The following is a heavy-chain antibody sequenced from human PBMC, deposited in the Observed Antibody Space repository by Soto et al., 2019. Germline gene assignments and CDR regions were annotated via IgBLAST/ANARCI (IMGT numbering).Heavy chain of an antibody. CDR2: IYYSGST. D-gene: IGHD3-22*01. J-gene: IGHJ3*02. CDR3: ARVDLGITMTLGAFDI. Sequence: LSRTCTVSGCSISSGGYYWSWIRQHPGKGVEWIGYIYYSGSTYYNPSLKSRVTISVDTSKNQFSLKLSSVTAADTAVYYCARVDLGITMTLGAFDIWGQGTMVTVSS. CDR1: GCSISSGGYY. V-gene: IGHV4-31*03.